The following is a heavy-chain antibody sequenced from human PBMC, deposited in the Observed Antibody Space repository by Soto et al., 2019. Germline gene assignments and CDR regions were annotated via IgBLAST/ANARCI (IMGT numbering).Heavy chain of an antibody. Sequence: SVKVSCKASGGTFSSYAISWVRQAPGQGLEWMGGIIPIFGTANYAQKFQGRVTITADKSTSTAYMELSSLRSEDTAVYYCASGSSIAPRQYYYYYGIDVWGQGTTVTVSS. D-gene: IGHD6-6*01. CDR2: IIPIFGTA. J-gene: IGHJ6*02. CDR1: GGTFSSYA. CDR3: ASGSSIAPRQYYYYYGIDV. V-gene: IGHV1-69*06.